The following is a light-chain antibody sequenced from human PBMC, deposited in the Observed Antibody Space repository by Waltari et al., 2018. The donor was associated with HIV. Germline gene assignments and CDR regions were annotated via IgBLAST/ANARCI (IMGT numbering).Light chain of an antibody. Sequence: QSVLTQPPSVSAAPGQQVTISCSGSSSNLGNNYVSWYQQLPGTAPKLLLYDNNKRPSGIPDRFSGSKSGTSATLGITGLQTGDEADYYCGTWDSSLSAVVFGGGTKLTVL. CDR3: GTWDSSLSAVV. CDR2: DNN. J-gene: IGLJ2*01. V-gene: IGLV1-51*01. CDR1: SSNLGNNY.